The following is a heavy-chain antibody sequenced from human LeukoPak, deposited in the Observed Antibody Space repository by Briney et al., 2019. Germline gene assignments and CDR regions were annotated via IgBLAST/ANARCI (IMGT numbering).Heavy chain of an antibody. CDR1: GFTFDDYT. Sequence: PGGSLRLSCAASGFTFDDYTMHWVRQAPGKGLEWVSLISWNSGSIAYADSVKGRFTISRDNAKNLLYLQMNSLGTEDTALYYCAKDISSSWYCCDFWGQGTLVTVSS. CDR2: ISWNSGSI. V-gene: IGHV3-43*01. CDR3: AKDISSSWYCCDF. D-gene: IGHD6-13*01. J-gene: IGHJ4*02.